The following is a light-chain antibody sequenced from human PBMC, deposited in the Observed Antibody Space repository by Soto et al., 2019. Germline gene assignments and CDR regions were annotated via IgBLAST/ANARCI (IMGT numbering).Light chain of an antibody. J-gene: IGKJ4*01. V-gene: IGKV1-9*01. Sequence: DIQLTQSPSFLSASVGDRVTITCSASHGISSYLAWYQQKPGKAPKLLIYAASTLQSGVPSRFSGSESGTEFTLTISSLQPEDFATYYCQQLNTYPFTFGGGTKVEIK. CDR2: AAS. CDR1: HGISSY. CDR3: QQLNTYPFT.